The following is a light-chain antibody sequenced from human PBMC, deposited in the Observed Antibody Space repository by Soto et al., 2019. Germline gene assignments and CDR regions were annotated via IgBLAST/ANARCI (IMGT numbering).Light chain of an antibody. V-gene: IGKV3-20*01. CDR1: QGVSGSY. CDR3: QHYGSSPRT. CDR2: GAS. J-gene: IGKJ1*01. Sequence: PGERATLSCRASQGVSGSYLAWYQQKPGQAPRLLIYGASSRATGIPNRFSGSESGTDFTHTISRLEPEDFAVYYCQHYGSSPRTFGQGTKVEIK.